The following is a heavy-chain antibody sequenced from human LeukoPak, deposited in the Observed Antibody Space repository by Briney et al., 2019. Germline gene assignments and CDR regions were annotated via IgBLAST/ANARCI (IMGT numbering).Heavy chain of an antibody. CDR3: ARLSFGMDV. D-gene: IGHD2/OR15-2a*01. CDR1: GGSVSSSNCY. Sequence: SETLSLTCTVSGGSVSSSNCYWGWIRQSPGKGLELIGTVYYSGSTYYNPSLKSRVIISVDTSKNQFSLKLSSVTAADTAVYYCARLSFGMDVWGQGTTVTVSS. CDR2: VYYSGST. V-gene: IGHV4-39*01. J-gene: IGHJ6*02.